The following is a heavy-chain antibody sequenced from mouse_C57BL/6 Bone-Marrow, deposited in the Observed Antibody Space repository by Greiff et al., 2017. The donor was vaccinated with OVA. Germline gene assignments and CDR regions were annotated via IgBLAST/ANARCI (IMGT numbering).Heavy chain of an antibody. V-gene: IGHV1-50*01. Sequence: QVQLQQPGAELVKPGASVKLSCKASGYTFTSYWMQWVKQRPGQGLEWIGEIDPSDSYTNYNQKFKGKATLTVDTSSSTASMQLSSLTSEASAVYYCARRGGGSPYYYAIDYWGQGTSVTVSS. CDR1: GYTFTSYW. CDR3: ARRGGGSPYYYAIDY. J-gene: IGHJ4*01. D-gene: IGHD1-1*01. CDR2: IDPSDSYT.